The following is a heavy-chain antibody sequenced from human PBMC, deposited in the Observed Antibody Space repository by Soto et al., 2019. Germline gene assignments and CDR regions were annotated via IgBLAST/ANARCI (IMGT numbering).Heavy chain of an antibody. J-gene: IGHJ5*02. Sequence: SETLSLTCSLSGGAIGGYYWSWIRQPPGKALEWIGYVSYSGSTDYHPSLKSRVSISIDTSKNQFSLKMISVTAADTAVYYCARHGSDSGWFFLDPWGQGALVTVSS. CDR2: VSYSGST. V-gene: IGHV4-59*08. CDR1: GGAIGGYY. D-gene: IGHD6-19*01. CDR3: ARHGSDSGWFFLDP.